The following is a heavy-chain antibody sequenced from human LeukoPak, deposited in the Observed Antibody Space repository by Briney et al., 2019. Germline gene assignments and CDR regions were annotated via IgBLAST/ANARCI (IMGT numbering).Heavy chain of an antibody. V-gene: IGHV4-30-4*01. CDR3: ARVNRSSSWYYYYYGMDV. J-gene: IGHJ6*02. CDR1: GGSISSGDYY. Sequence: PSETLSLTCTVSGGSISSGDYYWSWIRQPPGKGLEWIGYIYYSGSTYYNPSLKSRVTISVDTSKNQFSLKLSSVTAADTAVYYCARVNRSSSWYYYYYGMDVWGQGTTVTVSS. CDR2: IYYSGST. D-gene: IGHD6-13*01.